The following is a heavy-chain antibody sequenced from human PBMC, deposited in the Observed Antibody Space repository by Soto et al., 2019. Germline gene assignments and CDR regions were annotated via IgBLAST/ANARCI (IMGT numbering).Heavy chain of an antibody. J-gene: IGHJ5*02. CDR2: IIPIFGTA. Sequence: QVQLVQSGAEVKKPGSSVKVSCKASGGTFSSYAISWVRQAPGQGLEWMGGIIPIFGTANYAQKFQGRVXIXAXXSTSTAYMELSSLRSEDTAVYYCAISGLEEYWFDPWGQGPLVTVSS. V-gene: IGHV1-69*12. CDR1: GGTFSSYA. D-gene: IGHD3-16*01. CDR3: AISGLEEYWFDP.